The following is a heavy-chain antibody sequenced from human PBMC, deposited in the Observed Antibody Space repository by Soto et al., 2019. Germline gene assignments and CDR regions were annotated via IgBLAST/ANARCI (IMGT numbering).Heavy chain of an antibody. Sequence: SETLSLTCTVSGGSISSYYWSWIRQPPGKGLEWIGYIYYSGSTNYNPSLKSRVTISVDTSKNQFSLRLSSVTAADTAVYYCAREWSDYMDVWGQGTTVTVSS. CDR2: IYYSGST. J-gene: IGHJ6*02. CDR1: GGSISSYY. D-gene: IGHD2-8*01. V-gene: IGHV4-59*01. CDR3: AREWSDYMDV.